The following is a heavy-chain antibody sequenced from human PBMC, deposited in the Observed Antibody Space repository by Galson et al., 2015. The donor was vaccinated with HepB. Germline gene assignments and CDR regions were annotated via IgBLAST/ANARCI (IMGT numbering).Heavy chain of an antibody. J-gene: IGHJ3*02. V-gene: IGHV3-23*01. Sequence: SLRLSCAASGFTFSSYAMSWVRQAPGKGLEWVSAISGSGGSTYYADSVKGRFTISRDNSKNTLYLQMNSLRAEDTAVYYCAKGLLWFSPTMRQDAFDIWGQGTMVTVSS. D-gene: IGHD3-10*01. CDR1: GFTFSSYA. CDR2: ISGSGGST. CDR3: AKGLLWFSPTMRQDAFDI.